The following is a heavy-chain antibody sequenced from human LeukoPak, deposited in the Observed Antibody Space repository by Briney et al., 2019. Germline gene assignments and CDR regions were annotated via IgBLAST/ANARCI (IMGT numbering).Heavy chain of an antibody. J-gene: IGHJ4*02. CDR3: ARDQGVVVIDTTPDYFQY. V-gene: IGHV3-30*04. CDR1: GFTFSDYT. Sequence: PGGSLRLSCAASGFTFSDYTVYWVRLAPGKGLQWVATISYDGNIKYYADSVKGRFTISRDNSKNTLYLQMNSLRAEDTAVYYCARDQGVVVIDTTPDYFQYWGQGTLVTVSS. CDR2: ISYDGNIK. D-gene: IGHD2-15*01.